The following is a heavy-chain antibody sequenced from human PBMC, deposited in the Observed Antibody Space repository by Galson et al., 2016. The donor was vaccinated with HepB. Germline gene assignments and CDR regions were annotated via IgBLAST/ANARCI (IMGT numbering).Heavy chain of an antibody. CDR3: GRLRFSSSWYKDY. Sequence: SLRLSCAASGFTFSSYSMSWVRQAPGRGLEWVSYISSSSTIYYADSVKGRFTISRDNAKNSLFLQLNSLRAEDTAVYYCGRLRFSSSWYKDYWGQGTLVTVSS. CDR2: ISSSSTI. V-gene: IGHV3-48*04. J-gene: IGHJ4*02. CDR1: GFTFSSYS. D-gene: IGHD6-13*01.